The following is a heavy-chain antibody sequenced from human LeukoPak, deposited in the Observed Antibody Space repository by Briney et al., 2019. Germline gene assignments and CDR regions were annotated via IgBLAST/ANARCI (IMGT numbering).Heavy chain of an antibody. V-gene: IGHV3-30-3*01. CDR2: ISYDGSNK. CDR1: GFTFSSYA. J-gene: IGHJ4*02. Sequence: QAGGSLKLSCAASGFTFSSYAMHWVRQAPGKGLEWVAVISYDGSNKYYADSVKGRSTISRDNSKNTLYLQMNSLRAEDTAVYYCAREVAGPFDYWGQGTLVTVSS. D-gene: IGHD6-19*01. CDR3: AREVAGPFDY.